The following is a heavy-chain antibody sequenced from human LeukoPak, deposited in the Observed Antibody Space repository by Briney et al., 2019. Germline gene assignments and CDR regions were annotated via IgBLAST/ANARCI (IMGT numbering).Heavy chain of an antibody. J-gene: IGHJ4*02. CDR2: INPNGGGT. D-gene: IGHD3-10*01. Sequence: ASVKVSCKASGYTFTGYYMHWVRQAPGQGLEWMGWINPNGGGTNYAQKFQGRVTMTRDTSISTAYMELSRLRSDDTAVCYCVRNYYGSGSYCKFLFDYWGQGTLVTVSS. V-gene: IGHV1-2*02. CDR1: GYTFTGYY. CDR3: VRNYYGSGSYCKFLFDY.